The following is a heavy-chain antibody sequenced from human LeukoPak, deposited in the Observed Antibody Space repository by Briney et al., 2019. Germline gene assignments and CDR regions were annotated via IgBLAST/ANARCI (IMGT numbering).Heavy chain of an antibody. CDR1: CGSISSGGYH. J-gene: IGHJ5*02. Sequence: TLSHLCSVSCGSISSGGYHWSWIRPHPGQGLEWIGHIYYSGSTYYNPSLKSRVTISVDTSKNQFSLKLSSVTAAATAVYYCARARIPPSTSQSNWFDPWGQGTLVTVSS. CDR2: IYYSGST. V-gene: IGHV4-31*03. D-gene: IGHD2-2*01. CDR3: ARARIPPSTSQSNWFDP.